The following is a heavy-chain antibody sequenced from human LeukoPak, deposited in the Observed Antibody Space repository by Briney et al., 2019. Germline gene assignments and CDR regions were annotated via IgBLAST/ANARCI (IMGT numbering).Heavy chain of an antibody. CDR3: AKERLPFSDTSGPFV. CDR2: FSWNSGTI. V-gene: IGHV3-9*01. D-gene: IGHD2-15*01. CDR1: GFTLDTYA. J-gene: IGHJ3*01. Sequence: PGRSLRLSCAASGFTLDTYAIHWLRQAPGKGLEWVSGFSWNSGTIAYADSVKGRFTISRDNAKNSLYLQMNSLRTEDTALYYCAKERLPFSDTSGPFVWGQGTVVTVSS.